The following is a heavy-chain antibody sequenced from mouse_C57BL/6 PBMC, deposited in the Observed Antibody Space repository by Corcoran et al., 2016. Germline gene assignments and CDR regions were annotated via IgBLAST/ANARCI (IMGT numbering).Heavy chain of an antibody. CDR2: INPNNGGT. Sequence: EVQLQQSGPELVKPGASVKISCKASGYTFTDYYMNWVKQSHGKSLEWIGDINPNNGGTSYNQKFKGKATLTVDKSSSTAYMELRSLTSEDSAVYYCEKHNDGLLYDWGQGTLVTVSA. D-gene: IGHD2-12*01. CDR1: GYTFTDYY. V-gene: IGHV1-26*01. CDR3: EKHNDGLLYD. J-gene: IGHJ3*01.